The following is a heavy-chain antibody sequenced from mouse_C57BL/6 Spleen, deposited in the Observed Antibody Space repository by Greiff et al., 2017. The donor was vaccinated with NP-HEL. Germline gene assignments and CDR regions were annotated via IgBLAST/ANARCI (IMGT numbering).Heavy chain of an antibody. CDR2: IDPSDSYT. CDR3: ARYYDYDFDY. CDR1: GYTFTSYW. V-gene: IGHV1-69*01. J-gene: IGHJ2*01. Sequence: VQLQQPGAELVMPGASVKLSCKASGYTFTSYWMHWVKQRPGQGLEWIGEIDPSDSYTNYNQKFKGKSTLTVDKSSSTAYMQLSSLTSEDSAVYYCARYYDYDFDYWGQGTTLTVSS. D-gene: IGHD2-4*01.